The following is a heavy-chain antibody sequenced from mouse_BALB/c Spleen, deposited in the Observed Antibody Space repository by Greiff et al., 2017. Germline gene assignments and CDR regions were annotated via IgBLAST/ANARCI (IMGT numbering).Heavy chain of an antibody. J-gene: IGHJ4*01. CDR2: IYPGDGDT. D-gene: IGHD1-1*01. V-gene: IGHV1-80*01. CDR1: GYAFSSYW. Sequence: QVQLQQPGAELVRPGSSVKISCKASGYAFSSYWMNWVKQRPGQGLEWIGQIYPGDGDTNYNGKFKGKATLTADKSSSTAYMQLSSLTSEDSAVYFCARDGSSNYWGQGTSVTVSS. CDR3: ARDGSSNY.